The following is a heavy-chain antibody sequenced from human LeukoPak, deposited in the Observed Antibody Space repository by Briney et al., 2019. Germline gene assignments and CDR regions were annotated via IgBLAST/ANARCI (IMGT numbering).Heavy chain of an antibody. J-gene: IGHJ6*02. CDR2: IRSKAYGGTT. V-gene: IGHV3-49*03. D-gene: IGHD1-26*01. CDR3: TRRATPSATYYYYYGMDV. Sequence: GGSLRLSCAASGFTFGTYAMSWFRQAPGKGLEWVGFIRSKAYGGTTEYAASVKGRFTISRDDSKSIAYLQMNSLKTEDTAVYYCTRRATPSATYYYYYGMDVWGQGTTVTVSS. CDR1: GFTFGTYA.